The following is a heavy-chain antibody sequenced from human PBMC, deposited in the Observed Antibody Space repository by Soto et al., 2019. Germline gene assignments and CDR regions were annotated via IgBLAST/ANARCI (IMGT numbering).Heavy chain of an antibody. CDR1: GFTFSSYA. CDR2: MSYDGSNK. Sequence: GGSLSLSCAASGFTFSSYAMHWVRQAPGKGLEWVAVMSYDGSNKYYADSVKGRFTISRDNSKNTLYLQMNSLRAEDTAVYYGAREVEWLVDLYYGMYVCGQRTTVTVSS. D-gene: IGHD6-19*01. J-gene: IGHJ6*02. V-gene: IGHV3-30-3*01. CDR3: AREVEWLVDLYYGMYV.